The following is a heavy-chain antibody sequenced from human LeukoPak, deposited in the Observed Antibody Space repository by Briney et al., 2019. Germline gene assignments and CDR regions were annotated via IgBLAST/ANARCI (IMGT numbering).Heavy chain of an antibody. J-gene: IGHJ4*02. Sequence: AGSLRLSCAASGFTFSSYEMNWVRQATGKGLEWVSYISSSGSTIYYADSVKGRFTISRDNAKNSLYLQMNSLRAEDTAVYYCARDPGGYSSSFDYWGQGTLVTVSS. CDR2: ISSSGSTI. D-gene: IGHD6-6*01. CDR3: ARDPGGYSSSFDY. V-gene: IGHV3-48*03. CDR1: GFTFSSYE.